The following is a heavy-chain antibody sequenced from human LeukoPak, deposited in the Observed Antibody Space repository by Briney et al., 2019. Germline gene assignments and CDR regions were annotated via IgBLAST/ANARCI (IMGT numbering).Heavy chain of an antibody. Sequence: GGSLRLSCAASGFFVSSNYMSWVRQAPGKGLEWVSVIYSGGGSIYYADSVKGRFTISRDNSKNTVYLQINSLRAEDTAVYYCARSPYYMDVWGNGTTVTVSS. CDR2: IYSGGGSI. V-gene: IGHV3-53*01. J-gene: IGHJ6*03. CDR3: ARSPYYMDV. CDR1: GFFVSSNY.